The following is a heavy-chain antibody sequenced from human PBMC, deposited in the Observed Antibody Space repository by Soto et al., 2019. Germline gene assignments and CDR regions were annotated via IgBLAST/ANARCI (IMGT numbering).Heavy chain of an antibody. CDR1: GFTFSSYG. D-gene: IGHD3-10*01. CDR2: ISYDGSNK. CDR3: APWFGAFEY. J-gene: IGHJ4*02. V-gene: IGHV3-30*03. Sequence: QVQLVESGGGVVQPGRSLRLSCAASGFTFSSYGMHWVRQAPGKGLEWVAVISYDGSNKYYADSVKGRVTSSRDNSKNTLYLPMTSLRAEDTAVYSCAPWFGAFEYWGQGTLVTVSS.